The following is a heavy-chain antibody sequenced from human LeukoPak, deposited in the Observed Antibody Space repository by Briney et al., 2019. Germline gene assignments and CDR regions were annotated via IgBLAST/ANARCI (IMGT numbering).Heavy chain of an antibody. CDR3: MGSDTGWNYSDY. Sequence: SETLSLTCALSGGSIYSHYWGWIRQPPGKGLEWIGDIYYKGNTNYNPSLKSRVTISLDTSKNHLSLTLTSVVAADTAIYSCMGSDTGWNYSDYWGQGILVTVSS. J-gene: IGHJ4*02. V-gene: IGHV4-59*08. D-gene: IGHD6-19*01. CDR1: GGSIYSHY. CDR2: IYYKGNT.